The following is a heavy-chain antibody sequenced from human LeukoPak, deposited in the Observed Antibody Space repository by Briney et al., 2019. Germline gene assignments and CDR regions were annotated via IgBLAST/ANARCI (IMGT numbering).Heavy chain of an antibody. J-gene: IGHJ4*02. D-gene: IGHD6-25*01. CDR2: INPNSGGT. CDR1: GYTFTGYY. V-gene: IGHV1-2*02. CDR3: ARETPANAAAYGSDDY. Sequence: ASVKVSCRASGYTFTGYYMHWVRQAPGQGLEWMGWINPNSGGTNYAQKFQGRVTMTRDTSISTAYMELSRLRSDDTAVYYCARETPANAAAYGSDDYWGQGTLVTVSS.